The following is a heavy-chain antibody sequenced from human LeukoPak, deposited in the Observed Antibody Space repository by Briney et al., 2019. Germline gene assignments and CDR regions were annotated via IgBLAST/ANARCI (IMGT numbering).Heavy chain of an antibody. J-gene: IGHJ4*02. CDR2: ISGSGGST. V-gene: IGHV3-23*01. Sequence: GGSLRLSCAASGLTFSSYAMSWVRQAPGKGLEWVSAISGSGGSTYYADSVKGRFTISRDNSKNTLYLQMNSLRAEDTAVYYCANSYSSGWYYYWGQGTLVTVSS. CDR3: ANSYSSGWYYY. CDR1: GLTFSSYA. D-gene: IGHD6-19*01.